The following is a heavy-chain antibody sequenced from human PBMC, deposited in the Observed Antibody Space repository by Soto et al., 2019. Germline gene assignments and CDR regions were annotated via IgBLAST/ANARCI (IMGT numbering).Heavy chain of an antibody. V-gene: IGHV3-23*01. CDR2: ISGSGGTT. Sequence: EMQLLESGGGLVQPGGSLRLSCAASGFTFSNYAMTWVRQAPGKGLEWVSGISGSGGTTFYAGSVKGRFAISRDNSKNTLYLQMNSLRAEGTAVYFCALRYCSRTTCPPLNSYFYMDVWGKGTTVTVSS. CDR3: ALRYCSRTTCPPLNSYFYMDV. D-gene: IGHD2-2*01. J-gene: IGHJ6*03. CDR1: GFTFSNYA.